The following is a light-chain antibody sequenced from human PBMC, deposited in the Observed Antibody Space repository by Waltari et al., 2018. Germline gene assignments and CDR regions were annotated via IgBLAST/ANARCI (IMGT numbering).Light chain of an antibody. CDR2: GTV. CDR1: SSNIGAGHD. CDR3: QSYDSSLTSGVV. J-gene: IGLJ3*02. Sequence: QSVLTQPPSVSGAPGQRVTISCSGSSSNIGAGHDVHWYQVFPRAAPKLLIFGTVNRPSGVPDRFSGSKSGTSASLAITGLQAEDEADYYCQSYDSSLTSGVVFGGGTKVTVL. V-gene: IGLV1-40*01.